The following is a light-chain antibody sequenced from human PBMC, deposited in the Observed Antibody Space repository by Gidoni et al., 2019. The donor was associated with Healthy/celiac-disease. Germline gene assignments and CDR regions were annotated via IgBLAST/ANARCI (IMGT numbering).Light chain of an antibody. V-gene: IGKV1-33*01. Sequence: DIQMTQSPSSLSASVGDRVTITCQASQDISNYLNWYQQKPGKAPKLLIYDASNLETGVPSRFSGSGSGTDFTFTISSLQPEDIATYYCQQSDTLPHTFGQGTKLEIK. J-gene: IGKJ2*01. CDR2: DAS. CDR3: QQSDTLPHT. CDR1: QDISNY.